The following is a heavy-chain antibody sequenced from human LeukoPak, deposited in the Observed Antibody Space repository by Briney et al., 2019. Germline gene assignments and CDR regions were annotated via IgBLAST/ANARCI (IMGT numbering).Heavy chain of an antibody. Sequence: ASVKVSCKASGYTFTGYYMHWVRQAPGQGLEWMGWINPNSGGTNYAQKFQGRVTMTRDTSISTAYMELSRLRSDDTAVYYCARDQHSNYNNWFDPWGQGTLVTVSS. CDR3: ARDQHSNYNNWFDP. V-gene: IGHV1-2*02. D-gene: IGHD1-7*01. J-gene: IGHJ5*02. CDR1: GYTFTGYY. CDR2: INPNSGGT.